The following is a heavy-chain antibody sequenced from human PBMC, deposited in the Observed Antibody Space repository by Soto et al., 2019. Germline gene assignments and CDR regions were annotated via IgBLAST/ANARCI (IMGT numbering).Heavy chain of an antibody. J-gene: IGHJ6*02. CDR3: ARDWGTPGRGSAVGYYYHYGTDV. CDR1: EFTFNTYW. CDR2: IKDDGSEK. Sequence: EVQLVESGGGLVQPGGTLRRSCLATEFTFNTYWMNWVRQAPGRGLEWVANIKDDGSEKNYVDSVKGRFTISRDNAKNSLYMQMNSLRGEATAVYFCARDWGTPGRGSAVGYYYHYGTDVWGQGTTVTVSS. D-gene: IGHD3-16*01. V-gene: IGHV3-7*05.